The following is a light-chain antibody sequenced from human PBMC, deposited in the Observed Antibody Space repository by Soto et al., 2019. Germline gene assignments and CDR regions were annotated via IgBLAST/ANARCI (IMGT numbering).Light chain of an antibody. CDR3: SSYATSTAFL. V-gene: IGLV2-14*01. J-gene: IGLJ2*01. CDR2: AIS. CDR1: SSDVGLYDY. Sequence: QSVLTQPASVSGSPGQSLTMSCTGTSSDVGLYDYVSWYQQHPGKAPRLIIYAISDRPSGVSDRFSGSKSGNTASLTISGLQAEDEADYYCSSYATSTAFLFGGGTKVTVL.